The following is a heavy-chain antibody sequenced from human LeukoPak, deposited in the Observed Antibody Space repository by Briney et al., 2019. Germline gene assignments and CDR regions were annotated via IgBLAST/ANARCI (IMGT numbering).Heavy chain of an antibody. CDR3: TTHTSQDIVVVPAATGHYYYMDV. CDR2: IKSKTDGGTT. CDR1: GGSITNYY. V-gene: IGHV3-15*01. D-gene: IGHD2-2*01. J-gene: IGHJ6*03. Sequence: ETLSLTCTVSGGSITNYYWSWIRQPPGKGLEWVGRIKSKTDGGTTDYAAPVKGRFTISRDDSKNTLYLQMNSLKTEDTAVYYCTTHTSQDIVVVPAATGHYYYMDVWGKGTTVTVSS.